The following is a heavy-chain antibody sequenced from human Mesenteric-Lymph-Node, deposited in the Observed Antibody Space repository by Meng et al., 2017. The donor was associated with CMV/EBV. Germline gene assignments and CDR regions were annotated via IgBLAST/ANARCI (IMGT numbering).Heavy chain of an antibody. CDR1: GVTFTTYA. D-gene: IGHD3-10*01. CDR3: ASGSGSPPVWFDP. CDR2: IIPILGIA. Sequence: KVSGVTFTTYAYSWVRQAPGQGLAWVGGIIPILGIADYAQKFQGRVSITADNPPTATYMDLSSLTSEDTAVYYCASGSGSPPVWFDPWGQGTLVTVSS. J-gene: IGHJ5*02. V-gene: IGHV1-69*10.